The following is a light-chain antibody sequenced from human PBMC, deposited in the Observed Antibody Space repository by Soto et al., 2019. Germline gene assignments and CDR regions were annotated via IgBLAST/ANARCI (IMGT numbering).Light chain of an antibody. CDR2: AAS. Sequence: DIQMTQSPSSLSASVGDIVTITCRASQSISSYLNWYQQKPGKAPTLLIYAASSLQSGVPSRFSGSGSGTDFTLTISRLQPEDFATYYCQQSYRTPGTCGQGTKVEIK. CDR3: QQSYRTPGT. CDR1: QSISSY. V-gene: IGKV1-39*01. J-gene: IGKJ1*01.